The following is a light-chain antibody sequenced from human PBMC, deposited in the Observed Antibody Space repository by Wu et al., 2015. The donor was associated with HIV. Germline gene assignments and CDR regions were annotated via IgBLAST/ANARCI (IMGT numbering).Light chain of an antibody. Sequence: VLTQSPGALSLSPGERATLSCRASETISNTYLAWYQQRVGQAPRLLIYGTSNRAFGVADRFSGGGSGTDFTLTISSLEPEDSAVYYCQQRSNWPPGLTFGGGPSWKS. CDR1: ETISNTY. J-gene: IGKJ4*01. CDR2: GTS. CDR3: QQRSNWPPGLT. V-gene: IGKV3-11*01.